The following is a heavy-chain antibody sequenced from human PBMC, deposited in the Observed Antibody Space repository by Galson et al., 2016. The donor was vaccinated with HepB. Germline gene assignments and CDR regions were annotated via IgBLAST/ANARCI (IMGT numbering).Heavy chain of an antibody. Sequence: ETLSLTCAVHGGSFSGYWSWIRQPPGKGLEWIGEINHSGSTNYNPSLKSRVTISVDASKNQISLRLSSVTAADTAVYYCARHEPSFCNSGTCYPYYFDYWGQGTLVTVSS. CDR2: INHSGST. V-gene: IGHV4-34*01. CDR3: ARHEPSFCNSGTCYPYYFDY. J-gene: IGHJ4*02. D-gene: IGHD1-26*01. CDR1: GGSFSGY.